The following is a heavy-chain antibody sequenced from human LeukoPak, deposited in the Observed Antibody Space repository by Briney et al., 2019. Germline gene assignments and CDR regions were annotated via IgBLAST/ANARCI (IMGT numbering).Heavy chain of an antibody. V-gene: IGHV3-21*01. J-gene: IGHJ5*02. D-gene: IGHD6-19*01. CDR1: GFTFSSHS. CDR2: ISSSGMYI. CDR3: ARDSSGWQFDP. Sequence: PGGSLRLSCAASGFTFSSHSMNWVRQAPGKGLEWVSSISSSGMYIYYADSVKGRFTISRDNAKNSPYLQMNSLRAEDTAVYYCARDSSGWQFDPWGQGTLVTVSS.